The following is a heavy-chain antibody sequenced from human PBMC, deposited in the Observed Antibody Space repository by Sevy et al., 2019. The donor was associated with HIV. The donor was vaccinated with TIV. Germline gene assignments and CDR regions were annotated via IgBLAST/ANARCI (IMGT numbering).Heavy chain of an antibody. CDR3: ARGENDVEFFHY. Sequence: GGSLRLSCTVSGFIFSNFAMHWVRQAPGKGLEWVAVTSYDGSHKYYADSVKGRFTVSRDNSRNILSLEMSSLTRDDTAVYYCARGENDVEFFHYWGQGTLVTVSP. CDR1: GFIFSNFA. D-gene: IGHD1-26*01. J-gene: IGHJ1*01. CDR2: TSYDGSHK. V-gene: IGHV3-30*04.